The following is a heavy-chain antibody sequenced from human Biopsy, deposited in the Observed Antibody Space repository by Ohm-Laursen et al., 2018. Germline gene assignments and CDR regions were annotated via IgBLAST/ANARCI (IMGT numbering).Heavy chain of an antibody. V-gene: IGHV3-21*01. J-gene: IGHJ6*02. CDR1: GFTLSSYS. Sequence: SLRLSCAASGFTLSSYSMNWVRQTPGKGLEWASTISSSSDNIYYVDSVKGRFTISRDNAKNSLYLQMNSLRAEDTAVYYGARSRGSSGIATIYYYGMDVWGQGTTVTVSS. CDR3: ARSRGSSGIATIYYYGMDV. CDR2: ISSSSDNI. D-gene: IGHD3-10*01.